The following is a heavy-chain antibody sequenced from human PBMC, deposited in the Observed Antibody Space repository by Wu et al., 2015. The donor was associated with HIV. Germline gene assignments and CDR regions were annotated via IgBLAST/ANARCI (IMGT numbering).Heavy chain of an antibody. J-gene: IGHJ4*02. CDR2: INPNSGGT. CDR3: ARGDYANYDFWSAYPSY. D-gene: IGHD3-3*01. Sequence: QVQLVQSGAEVKKPGASVKVSCQASGYTFTDYYIHWQAPGQGLEWMGWINPNSGGTNYAQKFHGRVTLTRDTSIGTAYTELSRLTSDDTAVYYCARGDYANYDFWSAYPSYWGQGTLVTVSS. V-gene: IGHV1-2*02. CDR1: GYTFTDYY.